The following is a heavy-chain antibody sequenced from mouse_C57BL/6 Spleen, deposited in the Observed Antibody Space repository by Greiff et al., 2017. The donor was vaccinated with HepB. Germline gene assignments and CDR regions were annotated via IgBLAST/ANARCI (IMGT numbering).Heavy chain of an antibody. Sequence: EVQVVESGGGLVKPGGSLKLSCAASGFTFSSYAMSWVRQTPEKRLEWVATISDGGSYTYYPDNVKGRFTISRDNAKNNLYLQMSHLKSEDTAMYYCARYYGSSYGAMDYWGQGTSVTVSS. V-gene: IGHV5-4*01. CDR2: ISDGGSYT. CDR3: ARYYGSSYGAMDY. D-gene: IGHD1-1*01. CDR1: GFTFSSYA. J-gene: IGHJ4*01.